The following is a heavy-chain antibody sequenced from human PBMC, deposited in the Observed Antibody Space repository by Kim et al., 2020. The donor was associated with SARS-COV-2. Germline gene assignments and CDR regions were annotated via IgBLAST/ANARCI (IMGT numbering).Heavy chain of an antibody. CDR2: INHSGST. CDR3: ALSKGSGWYSAYWYFDL. Sequence: SETLSLTCAVYGGSFSGYYWSWIRQPPGKGLEWIGEINHSGSTNYNPSLKSRVTISVDTSKNQFSLKLSSVTAADTAVYYCALSKGSGWYSAYWYFDLWGRGTLVTVSS. J-gene: IGHJ2*01. V-gene: IGHV4-34*01. CDR1: GGSFSGYY. D-gene: IGHD6-19*01.